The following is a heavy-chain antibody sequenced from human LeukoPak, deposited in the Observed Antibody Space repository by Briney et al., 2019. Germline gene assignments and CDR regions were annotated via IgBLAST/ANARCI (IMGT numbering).Heavy chain of an antibody. J-gene: IGHJ4*02. Sequence: PSETLSLTCTVSSGSISTSNYYWGWVRQPPGKALEWIGNIFYSGSTYYSPSLKSRVTISLDTSKNQFSLKLTSVTAADTALYYCARLFEQWGQGTQVTVSS. CDR1: SGSISTSNYY. CDR2: IFYSGST. V-gene: IGHV4-39*07. CDR3: ARLFEQ. D-gene: IGHD3-16*01.